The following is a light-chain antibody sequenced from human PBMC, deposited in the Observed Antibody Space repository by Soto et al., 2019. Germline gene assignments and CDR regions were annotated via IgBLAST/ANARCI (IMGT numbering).Light chain of an antibody. CDR2: DAS. CDR1: QGISSA. CDR3: QQFNSYPIP. Sequence: IQLTQAPSSLSASVGDRVTITCRASQGISSALAWYQQKPGKAPKLLIYDASSLESGVPSRFSGSGSGTDFTLTISSLQPEDFAAYYCQQFNSYPIPFGQGTRLEIK. J-gene: IGKJ5*01. V-gene: IGKV1-13*02.